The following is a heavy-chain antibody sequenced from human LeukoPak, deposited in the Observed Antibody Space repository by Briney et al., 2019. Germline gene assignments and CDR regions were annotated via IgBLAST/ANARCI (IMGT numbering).Heavy chain of an antibody. V-gene: IGHV3-30-3*01. J-gene: IGHJ5*02. CDR1: GFTFSDYA. CDR3: AGEYSGYVTWFDP. Sequence: GRSLRLSCAASGFTFSDYAMHWVRQAPGKGLEWVAVISKDGSDKYYPGSVRGRFTISRDNSKNTIYLQMDSLRAEDTAIYYCAGEYSGYVTWFDPWGQGTLVTVSS. CDR2: ISKDGSDK. D-gene: IGHD5-12*01.